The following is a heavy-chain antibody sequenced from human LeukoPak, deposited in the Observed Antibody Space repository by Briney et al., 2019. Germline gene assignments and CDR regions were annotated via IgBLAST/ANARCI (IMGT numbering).Heavy chain of an antibody. Sequence: GASVKVSCKASGYTFTGYYMHWVRQAPGQGLEWMGWINPNSGGTNYAQKFQGRVTMTEDTSTDTAYMELSSLRSEDTAVYYCATGRRLPSGPWEDWGQGTLVTVSS. CDR1: GYTFTGYY. CDR3: ATGRRLPSGPWED. CDR2: INPNSGGT. D-gene: IGHD4-17*01. V-gene: IGHV1-2*02. J-gene: IGHJ4*02.